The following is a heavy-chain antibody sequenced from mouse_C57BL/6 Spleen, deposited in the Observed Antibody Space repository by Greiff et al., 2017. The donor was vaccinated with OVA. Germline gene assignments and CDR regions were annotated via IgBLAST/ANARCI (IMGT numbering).Heavy chain of an antibody. J-gene: IGHJ4*01. V-gene: IGHV2-3*01. D-gene: IGHD2-5*01. CDR2: IWGDGST. CDR1: GFSLTSYG. Sequence: VMLVESGPGLVAPSQCLSITCTVSGFSLTSYGVSWVRQPPGKGLEWLGVIWGDGSTTYHSAHISSLGIRKDNSKRQVCIKLNSLQTDDTATYYCATPARVTPYYALDDWGQGTSVTVSA. CDR3: ATPARVTPYYALDD.